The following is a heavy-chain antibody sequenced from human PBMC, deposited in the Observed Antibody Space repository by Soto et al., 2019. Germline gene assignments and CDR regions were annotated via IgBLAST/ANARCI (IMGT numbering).Heavy chain of an antibody. Sequence: GGSLRLSCAASGFTFRSYIMDWVRQAPGKGLEWVSSISSSSSDIYYADSVKGRFIVSRDNAKNSLYLQMNSLRAEDTAVYYCASLVAAPSSFSSYYYVMDVWGQGSTVTVSS. CDR2: ISSSSSDI. CDR1: GFTFRSYI. D-gene: IGHD6-25*01. J-gene: IGHJ6*02. V-gene: IGHV3-21*01. CDR3: ASLVAAPSSFSSYYYVMDV.